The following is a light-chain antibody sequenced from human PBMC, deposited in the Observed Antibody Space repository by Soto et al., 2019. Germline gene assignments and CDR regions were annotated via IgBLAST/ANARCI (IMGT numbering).Light chain of an antibody. CDR1: RNISSY. Sequence: DIQMTQSPSSLSASVGDRVTITCRASRNISSYLNWYQEKAGKAPKYLIYAASTLQSGVPSRFSGSGSGTDFTLTINSLQPEDFATYYCQQSYNIPLTFGGGTKVDIK. CDR3: QQSYNIPLT. CDR2: AAS. J-gene: IGKJ4*01. V-gene: IGKV1-39*01.